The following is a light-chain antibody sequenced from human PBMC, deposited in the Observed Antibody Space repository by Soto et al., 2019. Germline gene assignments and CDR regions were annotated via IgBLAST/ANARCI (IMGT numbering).Light chain of an antibody. J-gene: IGLJ3*02. CDR2: VNSDGSH. Sequence: QPVLTQSPSASASLGASVKFTCTLNSGHSNYAIAWHQQRPEKGPRYLMKVNSDGSHNKGDGIPDRFSGSSSGAERYLSISSLQSEDEAEYYCQTWDTGNQVFGGGTKLTVL. CDR1: SGHSNYA. V-gene: IGLV4-69*01. CDR3: QTWDTGNQV.